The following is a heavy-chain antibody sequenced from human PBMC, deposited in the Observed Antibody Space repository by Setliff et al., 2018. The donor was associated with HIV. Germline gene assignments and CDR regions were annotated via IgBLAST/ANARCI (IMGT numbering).Heavy chain of an antibody. CDR2: IYYSGST. CDR3: ARDSGWYFVDY. Sequence: PSETLSLTCAVSGYSISSGGYYWSWIRQHPGKGLEWIGYIYYSGSTYYNPSLKSRVTISVDTSKNQFSLKLSSVTVADTAVYYCARDSGWYFVDYWGQGTLVTVSS. J-gene: IGHJ4*02. CDR1: GYSISSGGYY. V-gene: IGHV4-31*11. D-gene: IGHD6-19*01.